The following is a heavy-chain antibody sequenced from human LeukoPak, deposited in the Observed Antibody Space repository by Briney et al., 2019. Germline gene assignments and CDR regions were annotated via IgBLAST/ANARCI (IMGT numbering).Heavy chain of an antibody. CDR1: GGSISSGGYY. D-gene: IGHD1-26*01. CDR3: ARYSATDPKFDP. J-gene: IGHJ5*02. Sequence: SETLSLTCTVSGGSISSGGYYWSWIRQHPGKSLEWIGYIYYSGSTYYNPSLKSRVTISVDTSKNQFSLKLSSVTAADTAVYYCARYSATDPKFDPWGQGTLVTVSS. CDR2: IYYSGST. V-gene: IGHV4-31*03.